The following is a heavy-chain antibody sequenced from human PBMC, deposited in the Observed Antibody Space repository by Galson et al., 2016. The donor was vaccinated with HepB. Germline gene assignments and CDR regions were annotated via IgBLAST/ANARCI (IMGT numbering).Heavy chain of an antibody. CDR2: IYHSGTT. CDR1: GGSVSSSTYY. J-gene: IGHJ4*02. V-gene: IGHV4-39*01. Sequence: LSLTCSVSGGSVSSSTYYWGWIRQPPGKGLEWIGSIYHSGTTYYNPSLKSRVALSMNTSKNQFSLSLSSVAATDTAVYYCARSYGGIIPRFLGDYWGQGILVTVSS. D-gene: IGHD3-3*01. CDR3: ARSYGGIIPRFLGDY.